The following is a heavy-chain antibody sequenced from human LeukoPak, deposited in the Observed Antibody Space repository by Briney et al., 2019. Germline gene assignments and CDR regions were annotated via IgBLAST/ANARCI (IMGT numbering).Heavy chain of an antibody. CDR2: IIPIFGTA. CDR3: ARDLLQQLATRPYYYYYMDV. Sequence: GASVKVSCKASGGTFSSYAISWVRQAPGQGLEWMGGIIPIFGTANYAQKFQGRVTITADESTSTAYMELSSLRSEDTAVYYCARDLLQQLATRPYYYYYMDVWGKGTTVTISS. CDR1: GGTFSSYA. V-gene: IGHV1-69*13. D-gene: IGHD6-13*01. J-gene: IGHJ6*03.